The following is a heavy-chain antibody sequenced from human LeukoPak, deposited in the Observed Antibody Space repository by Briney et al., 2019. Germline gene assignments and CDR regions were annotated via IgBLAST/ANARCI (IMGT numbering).Heavy chain of an antibody. J-gene: IGHJ6*02. D-gene: IGHD4-17*01. Sequence: SETLSLTCTVSGGSISSYYWSWIRQPPGKGLEWIGYIYYSGSTNYNPSLKSRVTISVDTSKNQFSLKLSSVTAADTAVYYCARALSGDYRNYYYGMDVWGQGTTVTVSS. CDR2: IYYSGST. CDR3: ARALSGDYRNYYYGMDV. V-gene: IGHV4-59*01. CDR1: GGSISSYY.